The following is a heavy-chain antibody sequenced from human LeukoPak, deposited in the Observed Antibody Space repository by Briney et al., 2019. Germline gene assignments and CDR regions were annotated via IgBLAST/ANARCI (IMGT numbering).Heavy chain of an antibody. Sequence: PGGSLRLSCAASGFAFSSYAMHWVRQAPGKGLEWVAVISYDGSNKYYADSVKGRFTISRDNSKNTLYLQMNSLRAEDTAVYYCARDSYDYVWGSYRYYFDYWGQGTLVTVSS. J-gene: IGHJ4*02. CDR2: ISYDGSNK. V-gene: IGHV3-30*04. CDR1: GFAFSSYA. CDR3: ARDSYDYVWGSYRYYFDY. D-gene: IGHD3-16*02.